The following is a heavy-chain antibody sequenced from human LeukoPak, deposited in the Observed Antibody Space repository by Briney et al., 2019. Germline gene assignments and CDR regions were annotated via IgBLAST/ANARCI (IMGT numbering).Heavy chain of an antibody. Sequence: ASVKVSCKASGYTFTSYGISWVRQAPGQGLEWMGWISAYNGNTNYAQKLQGRVTMTTDTSTSTAYMELRSLRSDDTAVYYCARGSRAGYSSGWYVGGSYYYYYYYGMDVWGQGTTVTVSS. CDR2: ISAYNGNT. CDR1: GYTFTSYG. V-gene: IGHV1-18*01. J-gene: IGHJ6*02. CDR3: ARGSRAGYSSGWYVGGSYYYYYYYGMDV. D-gene: IGHD6-19*01.